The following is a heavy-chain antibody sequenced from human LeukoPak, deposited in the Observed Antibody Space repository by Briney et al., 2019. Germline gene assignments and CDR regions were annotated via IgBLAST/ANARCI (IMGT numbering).Heavy chain of an antibody. Sequence: PGGSLRLSCAASGFTFSSYWMHWVRQAPGKGLVWVSRINSDGSSTSYADSVKGRFTISRDNAKNTLYLQMNSLRAEDTAVYYCARDVGNVLLWFGGYMDVWGKGTTVTVSS. CDR2: INSDGSST. CDR3: ARDVGNVLLWFGGYMDV. V-gene: IGHV3-74*01. CDR1: GFTFSSYW. D-gene: IGHD3-10*01. J-gene: IGHJ6*03.